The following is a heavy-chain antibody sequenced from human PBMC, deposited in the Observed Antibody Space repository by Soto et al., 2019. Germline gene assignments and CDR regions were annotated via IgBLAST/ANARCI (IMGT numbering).Heavy chain of an antibody. CDR3: AKGRLLGLDNGNFDH. CDR1: GFTLSNFA. J-gene: IGHJ4*01. D-gene: IGHD1-26*01. Sequence: EVQLEESGGDLVKPGGSLRLSCAASGFTLSNFAMSWVRQAPGKGLEWVSVVSGAGITTKYAASVKGRFTVSRDNSKNTLSLQKGSLRAEDTGIYYCAKGRLLGLDNGNFDHWGHGTLVTVSS. CDR2: VSGAGITT. V-gene: IGHV3-23*04.